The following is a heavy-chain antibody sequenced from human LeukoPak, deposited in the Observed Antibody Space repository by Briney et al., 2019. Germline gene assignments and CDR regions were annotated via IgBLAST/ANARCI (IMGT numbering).Heavy chain of an antibody. D-gene: IGHD5-12*01. CDR3: ARGLVATQRGYYYYMDV. CDR1: GFTFSSYR. J-gene: IGHJ6*03. CDR2: ISSSSSTI. Sequence: PGGSLRLSCAASGFTFSSYRMNWVRQAPGKGLEWVSYISSSSSTIYYADSVKGRFTISRDNAKNSLYLQMNSLRAEDTAVYYCARGLVATQRGYYYYMDVWGKGTTVTVSS. V-gene: IGHV3-48*01.